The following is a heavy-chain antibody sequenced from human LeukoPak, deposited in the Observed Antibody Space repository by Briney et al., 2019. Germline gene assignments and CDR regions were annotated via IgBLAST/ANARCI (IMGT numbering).Heavy chain of an antibody. CDR2: IYSSGST. CDR1: GGPINSYY. D-gene: IGHD4-23*01. V-gene: IGHV4-59*01. J-gene: IGHJ3*02. CDR3: ARGAGRWAI. Sequence: SETLSLACTVSGGPINSYYWNWLRQPPGQGLEWIGYIYSSGSTNYNPSLNSRVSISLDTSKNQLSLKLGSVTAADTAVYYCARGAGRWAIWGQGTMVTVSS.